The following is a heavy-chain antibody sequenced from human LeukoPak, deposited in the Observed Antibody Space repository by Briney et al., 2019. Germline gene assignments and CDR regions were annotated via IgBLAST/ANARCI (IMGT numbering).Heavy chain of an antibody. D-gene: IGHD4-11*01. Sequence: SETLSLTCTVSGGSISSYYWSWIRQPPGKGLEWIGYIYYSGSTNYNPSLKSRVTISVDTSKNQFSLKLSSVTAADTAVYYCARGRHSNFYYYYGMDVWGQGTTVTVSS. J-gene: IGHJ6*02. CDR2: IYYSGST. CDR1: GGSISSYY. CDR3: ARGRHSNFYYYYGMDV. V-gene: IGHV4-59*01.